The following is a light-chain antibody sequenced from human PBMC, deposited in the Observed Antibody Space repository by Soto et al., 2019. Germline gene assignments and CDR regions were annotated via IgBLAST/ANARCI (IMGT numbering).Light chain of an antibody. CDR3: GTWDSSLSAVV. Sequence: QSVLTQPPSMSAAPGQRVTISCSGGSSNIGAGYTVHWYQQHPEKAPKFLISVNNDRSSGVPDRFSGSKSGTSATLGITGLQTGDEADYYCGTWDSSLSAVVFGGGTKLTVL. J-gene: IGLJ2*01. CDR1: SSNIGAGYT. V-gene: IGLV1-40*01. CDR2: VNN.